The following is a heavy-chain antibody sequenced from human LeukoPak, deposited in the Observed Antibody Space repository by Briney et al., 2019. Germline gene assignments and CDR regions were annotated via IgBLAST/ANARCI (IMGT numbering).Heavy chain of an antibody. V-gene: IGHV4-59*08. CDR3: ARHVTPRDWFDP. CDR1: GGSISSYY. J-gene: IGHJ5*02. Sequence: PSETLSHTCTLSGGSISSYYWTWIRQPPGKGLEWIGYIFYSGSTDYNPSLRSRVTISVDTSKNQLSLKLRSATAADTALYYCARHVTPRDWFDPWGQGTLVTVSS. CDR2: IFYSGST.